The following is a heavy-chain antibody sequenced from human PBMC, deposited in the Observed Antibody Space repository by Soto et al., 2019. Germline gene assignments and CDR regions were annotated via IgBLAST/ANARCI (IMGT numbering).Heavy chain of an antibody. V-gene: IGHV4-39*07. CDR2: IYYSGTT. Sequence: PSETLSLTCSVSGGSVSSSRYYWDWIRQPPGKGLEWIGDIYYSGTTYYNPSVKSRVTISVDKSKNQFSLKLSSVTAADTAVYYCASLIAVANYWGQGTLVTVSS. D-gene: IGHD6-19*01. J-gene: IGHJ4*02. CDR1: GGSVSSSRYY. CDR3: ASLIAVANY.